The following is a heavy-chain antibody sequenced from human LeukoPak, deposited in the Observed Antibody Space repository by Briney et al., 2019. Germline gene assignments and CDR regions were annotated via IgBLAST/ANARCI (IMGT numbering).Heavy chain of an antibody. Sequence: GSLRLSWAPSGFTLSSYAMHSVRHAPGKGREWVAVISYDGSNKHYADYVKGRFTISRDNSKNTLYLQMNSLRAEDTAEYYCATSFIVVVAAAFDYWGQGTLVTVSS. CDR1: GFTLSSYA. CDR2: ISYDGSNK. J-gene: IGHJ4*02. V-gene: IGHV3-30-3*01. CDR3: ATSFIVVVAAAFDY. D-gene: IGHD2-2*01.